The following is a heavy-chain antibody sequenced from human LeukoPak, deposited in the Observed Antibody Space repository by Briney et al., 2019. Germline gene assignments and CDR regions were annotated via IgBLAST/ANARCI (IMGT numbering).Heavy chain of an antibody. D-gene: IGHD5-24*01. J-gene: IGHJ6*02. CDR2: ISAYNGNT. CDR3: ARDVVVEMATIRSHYYYYGMDV. V-gene: IGHV1-18*01. CDR1: GYTFTSYG. Sequence: ASVKVSCKASGYTFTSYGISWVRQAPGQGLEWMGWISAYNGNTNYAQKLQGRVTMTTDTSTSTAYMELRSLRSDDTAVYYCARDVVVEMATIRSHYYYYGMDVWGQGTTVTVSS.